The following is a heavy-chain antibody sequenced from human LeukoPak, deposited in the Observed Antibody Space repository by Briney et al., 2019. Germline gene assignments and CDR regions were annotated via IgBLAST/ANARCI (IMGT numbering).Heavy chain of an antibody. CDR1: GGTFSSYA. CDR3: ASMPSIAAAGYFDY. CDR2: IIPILGIA. Sequence: SVKVSCKASGGTFSSYAISWVRQVPGQGLEWMGRIIPILGIANYAQKFQGRVTITADKSTSTAYMELSSLRSEDTAVYYCASMPSIAAAGYFDYWGQGTLVTVSS. V-gene: IGHV1-69*04. J-gene: IGHJ4*02. D-gene: IGHD6-13*01.